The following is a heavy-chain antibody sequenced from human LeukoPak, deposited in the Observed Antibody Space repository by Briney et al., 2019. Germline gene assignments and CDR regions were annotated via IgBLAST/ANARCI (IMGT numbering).Heavy chain of an antibody. CDR2: INPDSGGT. Sequence: ASVKVSGKASGYSFTAYYMHWVRQAPGQGVEWMGWINPDSGGTNYAQKVQGRVPITRDTSISTAYMERSRLRSDDTAVYYCARTRSTLGAFDIWGQGTLVTVPS. CDR3: ARTRSTLGAFDI. V-gene: IGHV1-2*02. D-gene: IGHD2-2*01. CDR1: GYSFTAYY. J-gene: IGHJ3*02.